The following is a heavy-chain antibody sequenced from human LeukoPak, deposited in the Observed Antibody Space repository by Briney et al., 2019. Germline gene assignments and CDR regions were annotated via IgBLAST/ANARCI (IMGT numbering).Heavy chain of an antibody. J-gene: IGHJ1*01. CDR1: GITFTNAW. Sequence: PGGSLRLSCAVSGITFTNAWMSWFRQAPGGGLEWVGRIKSKADGGTADYASPVKGRFAISRDDSKNTLYLQMNSLKPEDRAVYYCSTDGLHWGQGTLVTVSS. CDR2: IKSKADGGTA. CDR3: STDGLH. V-gene: IGHV3-15*01.